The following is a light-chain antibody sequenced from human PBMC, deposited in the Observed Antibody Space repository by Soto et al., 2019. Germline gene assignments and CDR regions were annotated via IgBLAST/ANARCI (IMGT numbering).Light chain of an antibody. CDR3: SSYRSGSTLV. V-gene: IGLV2-14*03. CDR1: SSDVGGSNY. CDR2: DVN. Sequence: QSVLTQPASVSGSPGQSITISCTGTSSDVGGSNYVSWYQQHPGKAPKLIIYDVNNRPSGISNRFSGSKSGNTASLTISGLRAEDEADYYCSSYRSGSTLVFGGGTQLTVL. J-gene: IGLJ7*01.